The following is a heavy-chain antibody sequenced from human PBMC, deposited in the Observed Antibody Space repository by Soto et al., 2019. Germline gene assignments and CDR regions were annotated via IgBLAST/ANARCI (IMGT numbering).Heavy chain of an antibody. CDR3: AREMSLSGGGGLDI. CDR1: GYTLTSYG. CDR2: LSAYNGNT. J-gene: IGHJ3*02. D-gene: IGHD2-15*01. V-gene: IGHV1-18*04. Sequence: ASVKVSCKATGYTLTSYGISWVRQAPGQGLEWMGWLSAYNGNTNYAQKLPGRLTMTTETSTGTAYMELRSLRSDDTAVYYCAREMSLSGGGGLDIWGQGTMVT.